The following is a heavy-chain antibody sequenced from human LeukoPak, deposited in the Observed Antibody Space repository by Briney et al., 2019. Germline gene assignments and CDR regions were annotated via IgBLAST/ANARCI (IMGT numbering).Heavy chain of an antibody. Sequence: PGGSLRLSCAASGFTFSSYGMSWVRQAPGKGLEWVSAISGSGGSTYYADSVKGRFTISRDNSKNTLYLQMNSLRPEDTAVYYCARGGKRALAGTRSPQYFQHWGQGTLVTVSS. J-gene: IGHJ1*01. CDR1: GFTFSSYG. V-gene: IGHV3-23*01. CDR2: ISGSGGST. D-gene: IGHD6-19*01. CDR3: ARGGKRALAGTRSPQYFQH.